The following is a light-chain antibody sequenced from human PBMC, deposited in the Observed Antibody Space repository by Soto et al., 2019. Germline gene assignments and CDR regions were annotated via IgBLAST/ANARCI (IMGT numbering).Light chain of an antibody. J-gene: IGKJ4*01. V-gene: IGKV3-15*01. CDR1: ESTNNY. CDR2: GAS. CDR3: QQHNKWPPT. Sequence: EIVMTQSPATLSVSPGERATLSCRASESTNNYLAWYQQKPGQAPRLLIDGASTMAAGIPPRFSGSGSGTECTVSISALQSEELAVYYCQQHNKWPPTLGGGTKVEIK.